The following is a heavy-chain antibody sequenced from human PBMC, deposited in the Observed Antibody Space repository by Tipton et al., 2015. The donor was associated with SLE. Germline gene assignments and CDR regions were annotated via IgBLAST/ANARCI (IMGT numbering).Heavy chain of an antibody. J-gene: IGHJ3*02. D-gene: IGHD4-17*01. V-gene: IGHV4-59*11. CDR3: ARDNYGDAFDI. CDR2: IYYSGST. Sequence: TLSLTCTVSGGSISSHYWSWIRQPPGKGLEWIGYIYYSGSTNYNPSLKSRVTISVDTSKNQFSLKLSSVTAADTAVYYCARDNYGDAFDIWGQGTMVTVSS. CDR1: GGSISSHY.